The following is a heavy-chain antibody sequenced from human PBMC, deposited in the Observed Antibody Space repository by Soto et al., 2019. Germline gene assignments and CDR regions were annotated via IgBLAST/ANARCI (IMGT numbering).Heavy chain of an antibody. Sequence: EVQLVESGGGLVQPGGSLRLSCAASGFTFSSYWMSWVRQAPGKGLEWVANIKQDGSEKYYVDSVKGRFTISRDNAKNSLYLQMNSLRAEATAVYYCARDGEWLGPDFDYWGQGTLVTVSS. CDR3: ARDGEWLGPDFDY. V-gene: IGHV3-7*01. CDR1: GFTFSSYW. J-gene: IGHJ4*02. CDR2: IKQDGSEK. D-gene: IGHD6-19*01.